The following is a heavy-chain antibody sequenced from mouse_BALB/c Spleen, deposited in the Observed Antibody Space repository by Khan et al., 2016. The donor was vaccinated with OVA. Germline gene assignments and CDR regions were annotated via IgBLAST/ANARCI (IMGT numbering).Heavy chain of an antibody. J-gene: IGHJ3*01. CDR1: GYSITSDYA. CDR3: SRSRYRYAVAY. CDR2: ISYSGST. V-gene: IGHV3-2*02. Sequence: VQLKESGPGLVKPSQSLSLTCTVTGYSITSDYAWNWIRQFPGNILEWMGYISYSGSTSYNPSLKSRISITRDTSKNQFFLQLNSVTTEDTATYYCSRSRYRYAVAYWGQGTLVTVAA. D-gene: IGHD2-14*01.